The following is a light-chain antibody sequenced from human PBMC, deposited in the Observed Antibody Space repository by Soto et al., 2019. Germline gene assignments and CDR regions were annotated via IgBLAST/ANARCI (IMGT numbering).Light chain of an antibody. CDR3: EHYNNWPLLT. Sequence: EIVMTQSPATLSVSPGERATLSCRASQSVSSYLAWYQQKPGQAPRVLIYGASTRATGIPARFSGSGSVTEFTLTISSLQSEDVVVSYCEHYNNWPLLTFGGGTNVEIK. CDR2: GAS. CDR1: QSVSSY. V-gene: IGKV3-15*01. J-gene: IGKJ4*01.